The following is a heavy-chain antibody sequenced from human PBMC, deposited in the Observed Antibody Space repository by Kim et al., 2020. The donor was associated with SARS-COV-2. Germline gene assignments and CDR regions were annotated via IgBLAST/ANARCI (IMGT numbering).Heavy chain of an antibody. Sequence: SETLSLTCTVSGGSISSYYWSWIRQPPGKGLEWIGYIYYSGSTNYNPSLKSRVTISVDTSKNQFSLKLSSVTAADTAVYYCARVSDGAVAATLQFYYYYYHGMDVWGQGITVTVSS. J-gene: IGHJ6*02. CDR3: ARVSDGAVAATLQFYYYYYHGMDV. CDR1: GGSISSYY. CDR2: IYYSGST. V-gene: IGHV4-59*01. D-gene: IGHD6-19*01.